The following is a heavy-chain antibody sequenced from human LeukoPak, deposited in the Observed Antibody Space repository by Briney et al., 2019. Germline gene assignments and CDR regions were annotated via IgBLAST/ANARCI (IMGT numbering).Heavy chain of an antibody. CDR3: ARSGSAGLGSLDP. J-gene: IGHJ5*02. Sequence: SVKVSCKASGYTFTSYDINWVRQATGQGLEWMGGIIPIFGTANYAQKFQGRVTITTDESTSTAYMELSSLRSEDTAVYYCARSGSAGLGSLDPWGQGTLVTVSS. CDR1: GYTFTSYD. D-gene: IGHD6-13*01. CDR2: IIPIFGTA. V-gene: IGHV1-69*05.